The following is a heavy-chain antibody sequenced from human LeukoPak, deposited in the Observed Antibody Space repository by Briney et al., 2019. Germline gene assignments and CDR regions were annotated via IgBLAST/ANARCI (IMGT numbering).Heavy chain of an antibody. V-gene: IGHV3-48*01. CDR1: GFTFSSYT. J-gene: IGHJ4*02. CDR3: VRDQDWAFDY. Sequence: GGSLRLSCAASGFTFSSYTMNWIRQAPGKGLEWISFTNTKSKAIYYADSVKGRFTISRDNARNLLHLQMNSLRAEDTALYFCVRDQDWAFDYWGQGTLVTVSS. D-gene: IGHD3-9*01. CDR2: TNTKSKAI.